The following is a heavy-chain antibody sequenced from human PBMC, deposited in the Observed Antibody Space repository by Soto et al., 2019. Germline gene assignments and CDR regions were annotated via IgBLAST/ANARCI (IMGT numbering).Heavy chain of an antibody. D-gene: IGHD2-8*01. V-gene: IGHV1-2*04. J-gene: IGHJ6*02. CDR3: ARASDCTNGVCYYYYYGMDV. CDR1: GGTFSSYA. Sequence: ASVKVSCKASGGTFSSYAISWVRQAPGQGLEWMGWINPNSGGTNYAQKFQGWVTMTRDTSISTAYMELSRLRSDDTAVYYCARASDCTNGVCYYYYYGMDVWGQGTTVTVSS. CDR2: INPNSGGT.